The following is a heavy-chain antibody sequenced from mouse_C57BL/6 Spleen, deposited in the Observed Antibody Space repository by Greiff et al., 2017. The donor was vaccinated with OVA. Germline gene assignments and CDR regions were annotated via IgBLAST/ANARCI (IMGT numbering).Heavy chain of an antibody. V-gene: IGHV1-69*01. CDR1: GYTFTSYW. CDR3: ARWNDYHSFAY. D-gene: IGHD2-4*01. CDR2: IDPSDSYT. Sequence: QVQLQQPGAELVMPGASVKLSCKASGYTFTSYWMHWVKQRPGQGLEWIGEIDPSDSYTNYNQKFKGKSTLTVDKSSSTAYMQLSSLTSEDSAVYYCARWNDYHSFAYWGQGTLVTVSA. J-gene: IGHJ3*01.